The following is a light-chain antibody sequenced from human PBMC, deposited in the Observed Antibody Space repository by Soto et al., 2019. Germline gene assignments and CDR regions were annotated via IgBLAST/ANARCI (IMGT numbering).Light chain of an antibody. Sequence: SYELTQPPSVSVAPGKTARITCGGNNIGSKSVHWYQQKPGQAPVLVIYYDSDRPSGIPERFSGSNSGNTATLAISGVEAGDEADYYCQVWDGSSDPWVFGGGTKLTVL. J-gene: IGLJ3*02. CDR3: QVWDGSSDPWV. CDR1: NIGSKS. V-gene: IGLV3-21*04. CDR2: YDS.